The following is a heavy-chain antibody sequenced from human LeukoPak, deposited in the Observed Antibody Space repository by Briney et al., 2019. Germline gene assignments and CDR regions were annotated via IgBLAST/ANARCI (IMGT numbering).Heavy chain of an antibody. CDR2: IRGNGDST. Sequence: GGSLRLSCAASGFTFSSYAMSWVRQAPGKGLEWVSAIRGNGDSTFYADSVKGRFTISRDNAKNSLYLQMNSLRAEDTAVYYCVRTGPGELGYWGQGTLVTVSS. CDR3: VRTGPGELGY. J-gene: IGHJ4*02. CDR1: GFTFSSYA. V-gene: IGHV3-23*01. D-gene: IGHD6-13*01.